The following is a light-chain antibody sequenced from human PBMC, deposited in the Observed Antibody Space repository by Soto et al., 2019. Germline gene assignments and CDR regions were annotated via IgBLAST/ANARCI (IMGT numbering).Light chain of an antibody. CDR2: AAS. Sequence: EIVLTQSPGTLSLSPGERATFSSRASQSVSSSFLAWYQQRPGQAPRLLIYAASNTAPGIPDRFSGSGSGTDFTLTISSLQSEDFAVYYCQQYNNWPRTFGQGTKVDIK. J-gene: IGKJ1*01. V-gene: IGKV3-20*01. CDR3: QQYNNWPRT. CDR1: QSVSSSF.